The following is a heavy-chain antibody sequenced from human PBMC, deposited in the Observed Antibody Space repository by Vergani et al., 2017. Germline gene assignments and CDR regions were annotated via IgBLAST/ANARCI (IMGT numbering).Heavy chain of an antibody. J-gene: IGHJ4*02. CDR3: ARGRDIVASPFDY. D-gene: IGHD5-12*01. CDR1: GFTFSSYA. CDR2: ISYDGSNK. V-gene: IGHV3-30*01. Sequence: QVQLVESGGGVVKPGRSLRLSCAASGFTFSSYAMHWVRQAPGKGLEWVAVISYDGSNKYYADSVKGRFTISRDNSKNTLYLQMNSLRAEDTAVYYCARGRDIVASPFDYWGQGTLVTVSS.